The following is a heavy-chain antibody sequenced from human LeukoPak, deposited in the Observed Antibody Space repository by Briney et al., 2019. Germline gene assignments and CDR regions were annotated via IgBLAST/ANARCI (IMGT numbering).Heavy chain of an antibody. CDR3: ARERIVVAATRFWFDP. J-gene: IGHJ5*02. Sequence: SETLSLTCTVSGGSISSGDYYWSWIRQPPGKGLEWIGYIYYSGSTYYNPSLKSRVTISVDTSKNQFSLKLSSVTAADTAVYYCARERIVVAATRFWFDPWGQGTLVTVSS. CDR2: IYYSGST. CDR1: GGSISSGDYY. V-gene: IGHV4-30-4*01. D-gene: IGHD2-15*01.